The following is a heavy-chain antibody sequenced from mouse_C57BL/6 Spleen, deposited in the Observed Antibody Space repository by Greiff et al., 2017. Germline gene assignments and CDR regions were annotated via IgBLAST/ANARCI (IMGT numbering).Heavy chain of an antibody. CDR1: GYTFTGYW. Sequence: VKLMESGAELMKPGASVKLSCKATGYTFTGYWIEWVKQRPGHGLEWIGEIFPGSGSTNYNEKFKGKATFTADTSSNTAYMQLSSLTTEDSAIYYCARSFYDYDQGVYAMDYWGQGTSVTVSS. CDR2: IFPGSGST. CDR3: ARSFYDYDQGVYAMDY. V-gene: IGHV1-9*01. D-gene: IGHD2-4*01. J-gene: IGHJ4*01.